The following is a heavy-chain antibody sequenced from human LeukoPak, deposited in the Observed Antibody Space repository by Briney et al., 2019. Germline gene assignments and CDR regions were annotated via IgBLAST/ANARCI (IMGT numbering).Heavy chain of an antibody. V-gene: IGHV3-23*01. CDR3: AKDFFLAPRYTPDY. D-gene: IGHD2-2*02. Sequence: PGGSLRLSCATSGFIFSNYAMSWVRQAPGKGLEWVSAISASGGRTYYADSVKGRFTISRDNSKDTLYMQMNSLRAEDTAVYYCAKDFFLAPRYTPDYWGQGTLVTVSS. J-gene: IGHJ4*02. CDR1: GFIFSNYA. CDR2: ISASGGRT.